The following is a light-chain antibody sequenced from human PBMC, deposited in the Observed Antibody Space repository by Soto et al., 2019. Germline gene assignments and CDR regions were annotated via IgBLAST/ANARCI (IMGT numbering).Light chain of an antibody. J-gene: IGKJ2*01. Sequence: EIVLTQSPATLSLSPGERATLSCRASQSVSSYLRWYQQKPGQAPRLLIYDASNRATAIPARFSDSGSGTDFPLTISSLEPEDFAVYYCQQRSNWPRMYAFGQGNKLEIQ. CDR1: QSVSSY. CDR2: DAS. V-gene: IGKV3-11*01. CDR3: QQRSNWPRMYA.